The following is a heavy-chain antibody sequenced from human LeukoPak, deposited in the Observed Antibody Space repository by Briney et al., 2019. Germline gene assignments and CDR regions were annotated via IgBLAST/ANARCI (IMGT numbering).Heavy chain of an antibody. CDR3: ARERGEYDFWSGYARGGYYYYGMDV. J-gene: IGHJ6*02. Sequence: SETLSLTCAVYGGSFSGYYWSWIRQPPGKGLEWIGEINHSGSTNYNPSLKSRVTILVDTSKNQFSLKLSSVTAADTAVYYCARERGEYDFWSGYARGGYYYYGMDVWGQGTTVTVSS. CDR2: INHSGST. V-gene: IGHV4-34*01. CDR1: GGSFSGYY. D-gene: IGHD3-3*01.